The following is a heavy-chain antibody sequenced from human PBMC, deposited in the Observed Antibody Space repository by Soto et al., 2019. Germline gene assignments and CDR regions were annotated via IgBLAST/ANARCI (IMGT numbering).Heavy chain of an antibody. CDR3: ARLSGSYWYFDL. J-gene: IGHJ2*01. CDR2: IYPGDSDT. D-gene: IGHD5-12*01. CDR1: GYIFTSYW. Sequence: VESLKISCKGSGYIFTSYWICCFLQMPGKVLEWMGIIYPGDSDTRYSPSFQGQVTISADKSISTAYLQWSSLKASDTAMYYCARLSGSYWYFDLWGRGTLVTSPQ. V-gene: IGHV5-51*01.